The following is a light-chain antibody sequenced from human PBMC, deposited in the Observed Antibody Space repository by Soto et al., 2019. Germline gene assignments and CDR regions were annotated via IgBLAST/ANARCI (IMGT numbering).Light chain of an antibody. V-gene: IGLV3-1*01. Sequence: SYELTQPPSVSMSPGQTASITCSGDKLGDKYACWYHQKPGQSPVLVIYQDTKRPSGIPERFSGSNSGNTATLTISGTQAMDEADYYCQAWDSSAWVFGGGTKLTVL. CDR1: KLGDKY. CDR2: QDT. J-gene: IGLJ3*02. CDR3: QAWDSSAWV.